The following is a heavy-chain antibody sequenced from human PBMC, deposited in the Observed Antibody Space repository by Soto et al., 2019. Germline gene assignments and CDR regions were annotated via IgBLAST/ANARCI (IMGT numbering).Heavy chain of an antibody. V-gene: IGHV4-39*01. CDR3: ATPYCGGDCYSDS. Sequence: SETLSLTCTVPGGSISSGDYYWSWIRQHPGKGLEWIGRIYYSGSTYYNPSLKSRVTISVDTSKNQFSLKLSSVTAADTAVYYCATPYCGGDCYSDSWGQGTLVTVSS. CDR1: GGSISSGDYY. CDR2: IYYSGST. J-gene: IGHJ4*02. D-gene: IGHD2-21*02.